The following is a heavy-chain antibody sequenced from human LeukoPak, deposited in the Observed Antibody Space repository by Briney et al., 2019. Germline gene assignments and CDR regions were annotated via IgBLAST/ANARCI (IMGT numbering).Heavy chain of an antibody. J-gene: IGHJ4*02. V-gene: IGHV1-8*03. D-gene: IGHD2-15*01. Sequence: GASVKVSCKASGYTFTSYDINWVRQATGQGLEWMGWMNPNSGNTGYAQKFQGRVTITRNTSISTAYMELSSLRSEDTAVYYCARESPPADCSGGSCYPGSFDYWGQGTLVTVSS. CDR2: MNPNSGNT. CDR3: ARESPPADCSGGSCYPGSFDY. CDR1: GYTFTSYD.